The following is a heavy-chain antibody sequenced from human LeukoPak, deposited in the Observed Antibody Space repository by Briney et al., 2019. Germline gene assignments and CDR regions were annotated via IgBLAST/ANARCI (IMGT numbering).Heavy chain of an antibody. CDR1: GGSISSDY. Sequence: SETLSLTCIVSGGSISSDYWNWIRQPPGKGLEWIGYIYYSGSTNYNPSLKSRVTISVDTSKIQFSLKLSSVTAADTAVYYCARGGSLDPWGQGTLVTVSS. CDR2: IYYSGST. V-gene: IGHV4-59*08. CDR3: ARGGSLDP. J-gene: IGHJ5*02. D-gene: IGHD3-10*01.